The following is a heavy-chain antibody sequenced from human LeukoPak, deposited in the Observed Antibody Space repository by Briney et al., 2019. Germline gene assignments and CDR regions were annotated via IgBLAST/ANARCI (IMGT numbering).Heavy chain of an antibody. CDR3: ARIPDVSGWPFDY. Sequence: SETLSLTCTASDGSINSDFWTWIRQPPGKGLEWIGYIRYSGRTRYNPSLKSRVSISIDTSKNLFSLKLRSVTTADTAIYYCARIPDVSGWPFDYWGQGTLVTVSS. D-gene: IGHD6-19*01. CDR1: DGSINSDF. CDR2: IRYSGRT. V-gene: IGHV4-59*01. J-gene: IGHJ4*02.